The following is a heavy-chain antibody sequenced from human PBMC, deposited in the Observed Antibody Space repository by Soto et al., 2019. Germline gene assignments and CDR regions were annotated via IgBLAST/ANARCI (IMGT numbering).Heavy chain of an antibody. V-gene: IGHV3-30*03. CDR2: ISYDGNNK. CDR1: EFTFSKYA. J-gene: IGHJ4*02. Sequence: PGGSLRLSCAASEFTFSKYAMHWGRQAPGKGLQWLAVISYDGNNKYYADSVEGRFTISRDNSKNTVYLQMNSLRLEDTAVYYCARGPSYSDSYFDHWGQGTLVTVSS. CDR3: ARGPSYSDSYFDH. D-gene: IGHD4-17*01.